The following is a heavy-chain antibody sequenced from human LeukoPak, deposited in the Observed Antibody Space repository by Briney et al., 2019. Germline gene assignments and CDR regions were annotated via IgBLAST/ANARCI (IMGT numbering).Heavy chain of an antibody. CDR2: IHYDGGNE. CDR3: ARGLPSSTRTYNWFDP. Sequence: PGGSLRLSCAASGFTFSTCGMHWVRQAPGKGLEWVAFIHYDGGNEYNGDSVKGRFTISRDNSKNTLYLQMNSLRPEDTAVYYCARGLPSSTRTYNWFDPWGPGTLVTVSS. CDR1: GFTFSTCG. V-gene: IGHV3-30*02. D-gene: IGHD2-2*01. J-gene: IGHJ5*02.